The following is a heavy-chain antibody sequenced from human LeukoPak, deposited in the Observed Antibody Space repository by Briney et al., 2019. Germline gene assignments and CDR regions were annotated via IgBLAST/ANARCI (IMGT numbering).Heavy chain of an antibody. CDR1: GYSISSGYY. CDR2: IYGTGST. J-gene: IGHJ4*02. V-gene: IGHV4-38-2*01. CDR3: ARYDSRGSASTRFDY. D-gene: IGHD3-16*01. Sequence: SETLSLTCAVSGYSISSGYYWGWIRQPPGKGLEWIGRIYGTGSTSYNPSLMNRVTMSVDTSKNHFSLKLTSVTAADTAVYYCARYDSRGSASTRFDYWGQGILVTISS.